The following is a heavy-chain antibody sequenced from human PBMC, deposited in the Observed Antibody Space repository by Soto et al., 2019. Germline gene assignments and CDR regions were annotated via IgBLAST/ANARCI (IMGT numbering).Heavy chain of an antibody. CDR3: ARGPSATVRGVFTA. V-gene: IGHV4-34*01. Sequence: QVTLQQWGAGLLKPSETLSLTCAVYAGAFSGYSWTWIRQPPGKGPEWIGEIDHGGSTTYNPSLKVRDTISVDTSKNPFSLKVTSVTAADTAVYYCARGPSATVRGVFTAWGQGTLVTVAS. CDR2: IDHGGST. J-gene: IGHJ5*02. D-gene: IGHD3-10*01. CDR1: AGAFSGYS.